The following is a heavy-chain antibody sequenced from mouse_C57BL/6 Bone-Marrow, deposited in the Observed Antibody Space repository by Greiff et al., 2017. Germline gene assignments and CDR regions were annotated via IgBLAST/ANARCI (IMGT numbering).Heavy chain of an antibody. CDR1: GYTFTDYY. CDR2: IFPGSGST. J-gene: IGHJ4*01. V-gene: IGHV1-75*01. CDR3: ARFSHNGYAMDY. D-gene: IGHD6-1*01. Sequence: QVQLQQSGPELVKPGASVKISCKASGYTFTDYYINWVKQRPGQGLEWIGWIFPGSGSTYYNEKFKGKATLTVDKSSSTAYMLLSSLTAEYSAVYFCARFSHNGYAMDYWGQGTSVTVSS.